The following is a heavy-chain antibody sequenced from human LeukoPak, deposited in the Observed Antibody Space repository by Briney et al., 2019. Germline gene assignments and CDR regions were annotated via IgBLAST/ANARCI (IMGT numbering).Heavy chain of an antibody. J-gene: IGHJ4*02. CDR2: INFSGSNI. CDR1: GFNFNNFA. D-gene: IGHD3/OR15-3a*01. Sequence: GGSLRLSCAASGFNFNNFAMSWVRQAPGKGLEWVSGINFSGSNIYYADSVKGRSTISRDNSKNKLFLQMNRLRAEDTAIYYCTNRAVWTAYYDYWGQGALVVVSS. CDR3: TNRAVWTAYYDY. V-gene: IGHV3-23*01.